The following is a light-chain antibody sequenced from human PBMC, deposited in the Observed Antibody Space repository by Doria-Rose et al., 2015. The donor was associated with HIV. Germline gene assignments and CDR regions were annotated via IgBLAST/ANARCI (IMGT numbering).Light chain of an antibody. CDR2: GAS. Sequence: EIVLTQSPETLSVSPGESATLSCRASQSVSTDLAWYQHKPGQAPRLLIWGASTRATGIPARFSGSGSGTEFTLTIGSLQSEDFAIYFCHQYNNWPTFGQGTRLDIK. V-gene: IGKV3-15*01. J-gene: IGKJ5*01. CDR1: QSVSTD. CDR3: HQYNNWPT.